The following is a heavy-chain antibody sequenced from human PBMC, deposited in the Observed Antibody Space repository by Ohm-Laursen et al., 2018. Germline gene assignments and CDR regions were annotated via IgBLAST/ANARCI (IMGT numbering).Heavy chain of an antibody. V-gene: IGHV4-4*07. CDR2: IYTSGST. D-gene: IGHD3-22*01. CDR1: GYSISSGYY. CDR3: ARDRYYDSSGYYYFDY. J-gene: IGHJ4*02. Sequence: GTLSLTCAVSGYSISSGYYWGWIRQPAGKGLEWIGRIYTSGSTNYNPSLKSRVTMSVDTSKNQFSLKLSSVTAADTAVYYCARDRYYDSSGYYYFDYWGQGTLVTVSS.